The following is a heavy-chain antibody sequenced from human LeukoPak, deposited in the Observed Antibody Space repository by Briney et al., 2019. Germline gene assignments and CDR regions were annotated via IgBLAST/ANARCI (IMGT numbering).Heavy chain of an antibody. J-gene: IGHJ4*02. CDR1: GITLSNYG. V-gene: IGHV3-23*01. Sequence: GGSLTLSCAVSGITLSNYGMSWVRQAPGKGLEWVAGISGSGGSTNYADSVNGRFTISRDNPKNTLFLQMKSLRAEDTAVYFCAKRGVVIRVILVGFHKEAYYFDSWGQGALVTVSS. CDR2: ISGSGGST. CDR3: AKRGVVIRVILVGFHKEAYYFDS. D-gene: IGHD3-22*01.